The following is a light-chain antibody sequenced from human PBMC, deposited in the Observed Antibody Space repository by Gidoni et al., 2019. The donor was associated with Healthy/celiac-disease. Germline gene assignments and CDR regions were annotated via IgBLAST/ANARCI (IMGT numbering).Light chain of an antibody. CDR2: DAS. V-gene: IGKV3-11*01. CDR3: QQRSNWPRT. J-gene: IGKJ3*01. CDR1: QSVSSN. Sequence: EIVLTQSPATLSLSPGERATLSCRASQSVSSNLAWYQQKPGQAPRLLIYDASNRATGIPARFSGSGSGTDFTLTISSLEPEDFAVYYCQQRSNWPRTFGPGTKVDIK.